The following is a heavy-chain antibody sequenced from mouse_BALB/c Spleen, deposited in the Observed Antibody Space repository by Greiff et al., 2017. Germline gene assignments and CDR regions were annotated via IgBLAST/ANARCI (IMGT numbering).Heavy chain of an antibody. D-gene: IGHD2-4*01. Sequence: DVMLVESGGGLVQPGGSLKLSCAASGFTFSSYTMSWVRQTPEKRLEWVAYISNGGGSTYYPDTVKGRFTISRDNAKNTLYLQMSSLKSEDTAMYYCARHIYYDYEDAMDYWGQGTSVTVSS. V-gene: IGHV5-12-2*01. CDR2: ISNGGGST. J-gene: IGHJ4*01. CDR1: GFTFSSYT. CDR3: ARHIYYDYEDAMDY.